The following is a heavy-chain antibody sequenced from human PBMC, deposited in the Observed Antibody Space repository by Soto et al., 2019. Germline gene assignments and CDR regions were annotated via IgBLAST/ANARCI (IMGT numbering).Heavy chain of an antibody. D-gene: IGHD4-17*01. CDR1: GGSLTGQH. J-gene: IGHJ4*02. CDR3: ASYIEGNGGRGS. Sequence: QVQLQESGPGLVKPSETLSLTCAVSGGSLTGQHWSWIRQPPGKGLEWIGQIVNSGIARYNPSLHRRSAISIDTSKDLVALRLSYLTAADTAVYYCASYIEGNGGRGSWGQGHLGSVSS. V-gene: IGHV4-4*09. CDR2: IVNSGIA.